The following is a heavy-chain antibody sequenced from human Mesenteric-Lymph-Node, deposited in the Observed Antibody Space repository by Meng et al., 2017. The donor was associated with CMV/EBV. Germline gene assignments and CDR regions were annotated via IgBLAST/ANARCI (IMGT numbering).Heavy chain of an antibody. V-gene: IGHV1-2*02. CDR3: AREYMGRGVDFDY. Sequence: ASVKVSCKASGYTFTSYDINWVRQATGQGLEWMGWINPNSGGTNYAQKFQGRVTMTWDTSISTAYMELSTLTSDDTAVYYCAREYMGRGVDFDYWGQGTLVTVSS. CDR1: GYTFTSYD. CDR2: INPNSGGT. J-gene: IGHJ4*02. D-gene: IGHD3-10*01.